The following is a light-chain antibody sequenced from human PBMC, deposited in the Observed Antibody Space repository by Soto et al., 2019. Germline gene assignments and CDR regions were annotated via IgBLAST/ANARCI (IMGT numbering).Light chain of an antibody. V-gene: IGKV1-8*01. CDR3: QQYYSYPLP. CDR2: AAS. Sequence: AIRMTQSPSSFSASTGDRVTITCRASQGISSDLAWYQQKPGKAPKLLIYAASTLQSGVPSWFSGSGSGTDFTLTLSRLQSADFATYDCQQYYSYPLPFGRGPKVEIK. J-gene: IGKJ4*01. CDR1: QGISSD.